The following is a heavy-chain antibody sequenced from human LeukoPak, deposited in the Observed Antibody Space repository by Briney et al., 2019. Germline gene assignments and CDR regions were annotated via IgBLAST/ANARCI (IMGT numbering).Heavy chain of an antibody. D-gene: IGHD3-22*01. J-gene: IGHJ4*02. CDR2: INWNGGST. Sequence: GGSLRLSCAASGFTFDDYGMSWVRQAPGKGLEWVSGINWNGGSTSYADSVKGRFTISRDNAKNSLYLQMNSLRAEDTALYYCARDSYYYDSSGYYVDDYWGQGTLVTVSS. V-gene: IGHV3-20*04. CDR1: GFTFDDYG. CDR3: ARDSYYYDSSGYYVDDY.